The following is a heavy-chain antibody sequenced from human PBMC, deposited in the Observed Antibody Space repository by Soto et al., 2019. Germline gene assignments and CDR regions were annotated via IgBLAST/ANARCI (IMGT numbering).Heavy chain of an antibody. J-gene: IGHJ2*01. CDR2: ISTNGKI. Sequence: QVQLQESGPGLLRPSETLSLTCTVSGGSLMKSYWSWVRQPAGKGMVWIWRISTNGKIHSTPSHKSRLSVSVGTSNNHNSLRLTSVTAAVTALYYCARDNNDFWSLYPLAFDFWVRGTLVPVS. D-gene: IGHD3-3*01. CDR3: ARDNNDFWSLYPLAFDF. CDR1: GGSLMKSY. V-gene: IGHV4-4*07.